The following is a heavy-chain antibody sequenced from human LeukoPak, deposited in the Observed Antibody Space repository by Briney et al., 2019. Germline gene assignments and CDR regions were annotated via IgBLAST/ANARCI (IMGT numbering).Heavy chain of an antibody. Sequence: PGGSLRLSCAASGFTFSGYSMNWVRQAPGKGLEWVSSISSSSSYIYYADSVKGRFTISRDNAKNSLYLQMNSLRAEDTAVYYCARVYCSGGSCYLGFDYWGQGTLVTVSS. CDR2: ISSSSSYI. V-gene: IGHV3-21*01. J-gene: IGHJ4*02. D-gene: IGHD2-15*01. CDR1: GFTFSGYS. CDR3: ARVYCSGGSCYLGFDY.